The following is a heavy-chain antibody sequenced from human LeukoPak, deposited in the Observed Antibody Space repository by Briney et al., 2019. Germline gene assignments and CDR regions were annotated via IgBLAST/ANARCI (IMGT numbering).Heavy chain of an antibody. J-gene: IGHJ4*02. Sequence: PGGSLRLSCAASGFTFSTYAMSWVRHTPGKGLEWVSGISSGGNTQYTDSVKGRFTVSRDNSKSTLHLQMDSLRAEDTAIYCCTKDRRQWVVPYFDSWGQGTVVTVSS. CDR3: TKDRRQWVVPYFDS. CDR1: GFTFSTYA. CDR2: ISSGGNT. D-gene: IGHD6-19*01. V-gene: IGHV3-23*01.